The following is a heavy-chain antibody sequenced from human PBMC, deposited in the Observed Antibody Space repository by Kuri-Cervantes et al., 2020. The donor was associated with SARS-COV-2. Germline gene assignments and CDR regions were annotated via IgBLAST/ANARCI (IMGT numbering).Heavy chain of an antibody. D-gene: IGHD5-24*01. J-gene: IGHJ2*01. V-gene: IGHV3-48*02. CDR3: ARESRDAYNLGSFDL. CDR1: GFTFSSYS. CDR2: ISSSSSTI. Sequence: LSLTCAASGFTFSSYSMNWVRQAPGKGLEWVSYISSSSSTIYYADSVKGRFTISRDNAKNSLYLQMNSLRDEDTAVYYCARESRDAYNLGSFDLWGRGTLVTVSS.